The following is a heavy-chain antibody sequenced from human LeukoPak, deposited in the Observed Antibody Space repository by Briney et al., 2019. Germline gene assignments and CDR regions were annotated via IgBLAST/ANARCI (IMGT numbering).Heavy chain of an antibody. V-gene: IGHV3-7*01. CDR3: ARDQTYGDYWYFDL. J-gene: IGHJ2*01. CDR2: IKQDGSEK. CDR1: GFTFSSYW. D-gene: IGHD4-17*01. Sequence: GGSLRLSCAASGFTFSSYWMSWVRQAPGKGLEWVANIKQDGSEKYYVDSVKGRFTISRDNAKNSLYLQMNSLRADDTAVYYCARDQTYGDYWYFDLWGRGTLVTDSS.